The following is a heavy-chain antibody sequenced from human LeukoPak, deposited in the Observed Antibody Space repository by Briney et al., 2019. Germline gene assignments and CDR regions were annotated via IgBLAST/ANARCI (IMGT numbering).Heavy chain of an antibody. J-gene: IGHJ4*02. CDR3: ARDSGSYLQPTDY. V-gene: IGHV3-23*01. Sequence: GGSLRLSCAASGFTFSTYAMTWVRQAPGKGLEWVSSITGNGGRTYYADFVKGRFTISRDNSKNTLYLQVNSLRAEDTAVYHCARDSGSYLQPTDYWGQGTLVTVSS. CDR1: GFTFSTYA. D-gene: IGHD1-26*01. CDR2: ITGNGGRT.